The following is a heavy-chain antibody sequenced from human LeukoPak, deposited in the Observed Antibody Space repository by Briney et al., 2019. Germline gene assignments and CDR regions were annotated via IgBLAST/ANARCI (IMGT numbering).Heavy chain of an antibody. J-gene: IGHJ4*02. CDR2: INPNSGGT. V-gene: IGHV1-2*02. CDR3: ARDDYSNPYGSGSMFDY. CDR1: GYTFTDNY. Sequence: ASVKVSCKASGYTFTDNYMHWVRQAPGQGLEWMGWINPNSGGTNYAQKFQGRVTMTRDTSISTAYMELSRLRSDDTAVYYCARDDYSNPYGSGSMFDYWGQGTLVTVSS. D-gene: IGHD3-10*01.